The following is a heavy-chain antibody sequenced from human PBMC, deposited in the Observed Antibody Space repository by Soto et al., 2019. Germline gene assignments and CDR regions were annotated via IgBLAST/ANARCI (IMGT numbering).Heavy chain of an antibody. CDR2: IYSGGST. CDR1: GFTVSSNY. D-gene: IGHD3-10*01. V-gene: IGHV3-53*04. J-gene: IGHJ6*02. Sequence: GGSLRLSCAASGFTVSSNYMSWVRQAPGKGLEWVSVIYSGGSTYYADSVKGRVTISRHKSKNTLYLQMNSLRAADAAVYYCARDKRAGSRGVISGMDVWGQGTTVTVSS. CDR3: ARDKRAGSRGVISGMDV.